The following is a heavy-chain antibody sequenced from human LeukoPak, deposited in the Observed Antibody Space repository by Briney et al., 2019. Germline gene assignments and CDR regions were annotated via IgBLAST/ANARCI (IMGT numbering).Heavy chain of an antibody. Sequence: GGSLRLSCGASGFTFSSYSMNWVRQAPGKGLEWVAVIWYDGSNKYYADSVKGRFTISRDNSKNTLYLQMNSLRAEDTAVYYCARERWIQLWLFDYWGQGTLVTVSS. CDR1: GFTFSSYS. CDR2: IWYDGSNK. CDR3: ARERWIQLWLFDY. D-gene: IGHD5-18*01. J-gene: IGHJ4*02. V-gene: IGHV3-33*08.